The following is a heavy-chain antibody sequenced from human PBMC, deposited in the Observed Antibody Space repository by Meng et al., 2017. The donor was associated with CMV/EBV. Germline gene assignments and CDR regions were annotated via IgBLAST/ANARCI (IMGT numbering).Heavy chain of an antibody. D-gene: IGHD3-16*01. CDR2: IKQDGSEK. V-gene: IGHV3-7*01. J-gene: IGHJ4*02. CDR3: AREPVSSY. Sequence: GESLKISCAASGFTFSSYWMSWVRQAPGKGLEWVANIKQDGSEKYYVDSVKGQFTISRDNAKNSLYLQMNSLRAEDTAVYYCAREPVSSYWGQGTLVTVSS. CDR1: GFTFSSYW.